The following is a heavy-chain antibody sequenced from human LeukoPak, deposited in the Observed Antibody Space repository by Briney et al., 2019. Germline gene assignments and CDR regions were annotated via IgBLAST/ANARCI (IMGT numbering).Heavy chain of an antibody. CDR2: ISGSGGST. V-gene: IGHV3-23*01. J-gene: IGHJ4*02. D-gene: IGHD6-13*01. Sequence: GGSLRLSCAASGFTFSSYSMSWVRQAPGKGLEWVSAISGSGGSTYYADSVKGRFTISRDNSKNTLYLQMNSLRAEDTAEDTAVYYCAKGKYSSSWYFFDYWGQGTLVTVSS. CDR1: GFTFSSYS. CDR3: AKGKYSSSWYFFDY.